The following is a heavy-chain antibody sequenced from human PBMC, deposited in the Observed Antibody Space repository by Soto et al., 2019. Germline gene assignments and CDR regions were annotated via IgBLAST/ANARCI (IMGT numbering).Heavy chain of an antibody. CDR2: ISGSGGST. J-gene: IGHJ4*02. CDR3: AKDKTPSGYDY. D-gene: IGHD3-22*01. V-gene: IGHV3-23*01. Sequence: HPGGSLRLSCAASGFTFSSYAMSLVRQAPGKGLEWVSSISGSGGSTYYADSVKGRFTISTDNSKNTLYLQMNSLRAEDTAVYYCAKDKTPSGYDYWGQGTRVPVSS. CDR1: GFTFSSYA.